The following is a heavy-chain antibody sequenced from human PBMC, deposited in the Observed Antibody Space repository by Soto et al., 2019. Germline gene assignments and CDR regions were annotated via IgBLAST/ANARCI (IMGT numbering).Heavy chain of an antibody. CDR2: IYYSGST. CDR3: ARGGADFWSGYFAPYYYYMDV. V-gene: IGHV4-31*03. D-gene: IGHD3-3*01. Sequence: QVQLQESGPGLVKPSQTLSLTCIVSGGSISSGGYYWSWIRQHPGKGLEWIGYIYYSGSTYYNPSLKSRVTISVDTSKNQFSLKLSSVTAADTAVYYCARGGADFWSGYFAPYYYYMDVWGKGTTVTVSS. J-gene: IGHJ6*03. CDR1: GGSISSGGYY.